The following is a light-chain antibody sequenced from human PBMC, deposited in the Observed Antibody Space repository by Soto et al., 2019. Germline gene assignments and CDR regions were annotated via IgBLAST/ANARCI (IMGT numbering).Light chain of an antibody. J-gene: IGLJ2*01. CDR3: AAWDDSLSGPV. CDR1: SSNIGSNH. CDR2: TNN. V-gene: IGLV1-47*02. Sequence: QLVLTQPPSASETPGQRVTISCSGSSSNIGSNHVYWYLQLPGTAPKLLIYTNNQRPSGVPDRFSGSKSGTSASLAISGLRSEDEADYYCAAWDDSLSGPVFGGGTKLTVL.